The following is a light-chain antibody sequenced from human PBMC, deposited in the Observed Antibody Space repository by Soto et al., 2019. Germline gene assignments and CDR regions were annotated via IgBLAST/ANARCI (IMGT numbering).Light chain of an antibody. CDR3: QQYGSSPKT. J-gene: IGKJ1*01. CDR2: GAS. Sequence: EIVLTQSPGTLSLSPGERATLSCRASQSVSSSYLAWYQQKPGQAPRPLIYGASSRATGIPDRFSGNGSGTDFTLTISRLEPEDFAVYYCQQYGSSPKTFGQGTKVDIK. V-gene: IGKV3-20*01. CDR1: QSVSSSY.